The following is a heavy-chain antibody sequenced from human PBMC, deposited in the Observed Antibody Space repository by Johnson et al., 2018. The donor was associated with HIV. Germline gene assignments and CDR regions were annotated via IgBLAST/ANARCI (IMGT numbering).Heavy chain of an antibody. CDR1: GFTFDDYA. CDR3: AKDGAGPDAFDI. D-gene: IGHD3-16*01. Sequence: VQLVESGGGVVRPGGSLRLSCAAPGFTFDDYAMHWVRQAPGKGLEWVSVISGSGGSTYYADSVKGRFNISRDNYKNTLYLQMNSLRAEDTAVYYCAKDGAGPDAFDIWGQGTMVTVSS. CDR2: ISGSGGST. V-gene: IGHV3-23*04. J-gene: IGHJ3*02.